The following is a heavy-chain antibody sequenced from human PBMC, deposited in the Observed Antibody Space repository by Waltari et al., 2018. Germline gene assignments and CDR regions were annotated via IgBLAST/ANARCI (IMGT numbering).Heavy chain of an antibody. V-gene: IGHV3-9*01. CDR2: ISWNSGSI. D-gene: IGHD6-19*01. CDR1: GFTFVDYA. Sequence: EVQLVESGGGWVQPGRSLRLSCAASGFTFVDYAIHWFRKAPGKGLEWVSGISWNSGSIGYADSVKGRFTISRDNAKNSLYLQMNSLRAEDTTLYYCAKVGGERRVIAVAGLDYWGQGTLVTVSS. CDR3: AKVGGERRVIAVAGLDY. J-gene: IGHJ4*02.